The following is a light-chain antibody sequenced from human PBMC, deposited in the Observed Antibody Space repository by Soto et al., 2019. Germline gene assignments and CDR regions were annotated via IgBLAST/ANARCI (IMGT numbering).Light chain of an antibody. CDR3: LRCDSVLPLFT. J-gene: IGKJ3*01. CDR1: QDIGHY. CDR2: SAS. Sequence: DIQMTQSPSSLSASVGDRVTITCRASQDIGHYLAWYQQRPGKLPKLLIYSASNLNSGVPSRFGGSGTGTDFTLTINSLQPEDVGTYSCLRCDSVLPLFTFGPGTTVDI. V-gene: IGKV1-27*01.